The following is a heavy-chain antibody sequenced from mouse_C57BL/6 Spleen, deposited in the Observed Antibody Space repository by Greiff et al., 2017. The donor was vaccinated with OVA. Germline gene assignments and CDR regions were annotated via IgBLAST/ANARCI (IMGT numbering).Heavy chain of an antibody. CDR2: IYPGSGNT. CDR3: ARSTTVVATDYAMDY. D-gene: IGHD1-1*01. CDR1: GYSFTNYY. J-gene: IGHJ4*01. V-gene: IGHV1-66*01. Sequence: VKLVESGPELVKPGASVKISCKASGYSFTNYYIHWVQQRPGQGLEWIGWIYPGSGNTKYNEKFKGKATLTADTSSSTAYMQLSSLTSEDSAVYYCARSTTVVATDYAMDYWGQGTSVTVSS.